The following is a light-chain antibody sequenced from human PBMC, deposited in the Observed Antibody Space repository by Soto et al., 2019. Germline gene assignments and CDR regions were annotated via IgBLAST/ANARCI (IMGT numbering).Light chain of an antibody. J-gene: IGLJ1*01. Sequence: SALTQPASVSGSPGQSITISCTGTSSDIGAYNYVSWYQQHPGKAPKLLIYEVTNRPSGVSDRFSGSKSSNTASLTISGLQAEDEANYYCNSYTTLSNRVFGTGTKGTVL. CDR2: EVT. CDR3: NSYTTLSNRV. V-gene: IGLV2-14*01. CDR1: SSDIGAYNY.